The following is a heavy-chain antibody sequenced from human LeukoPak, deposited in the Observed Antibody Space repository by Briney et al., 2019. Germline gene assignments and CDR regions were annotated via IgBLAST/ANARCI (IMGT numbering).Heavy chain of an antibody. J-gene: IGHJ5*02. CDR1: GFRVSDYY. CDR2: IRDSGEA. CDR3: ARDRSANQDWVEFDP. Sequence: GGSLRLSCAVSGFRVSDYYMSWVRQAPGKGLEWVGLIRDSGEAFYADFARGRFAISRDESENTLYLQMNSLRVEDTAVYFCARDRSANQDWVEFDPWGQGTPVIVSS. D-gene: IGHD3/OR15-3a*01. V-gene: IGHV3-66*03.